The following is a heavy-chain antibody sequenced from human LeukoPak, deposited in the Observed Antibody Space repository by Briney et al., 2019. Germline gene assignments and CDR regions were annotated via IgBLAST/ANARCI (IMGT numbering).Heavy chain of an antibody. CDR1: GFTFSSYA. J-gene: IGHJ6*02. Sequence: GGSLRLSCAASGFTFSSYAMSWVRQAPGKGLEWVSAISGSGGSTYYADSVKGRFTISRDNSKNTLYLQMNSLRAEDTAVYYCAKDQITGTDYYYYYGMDVWGQETTVTVSS. D-gene: IGHD1-20*01. CDR3: AKDQITGTDYYYYYGMDV. V-gene: IGHV3-23*01. CDR2: ISGSGGST.